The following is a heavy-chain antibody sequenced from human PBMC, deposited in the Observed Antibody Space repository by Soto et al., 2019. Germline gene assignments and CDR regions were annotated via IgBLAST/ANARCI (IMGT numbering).Heavy chain of an antibody. J-gene: IGHJ3*02. Sequence: QVQLVQSGAEVKKPGASVKVSCRTSGYTFTNHGINWVRQAQGQGPEWMEWINPYNANVKYAQKLQGRVTMTTDTSTSTAYMDLTSLTSADTAVYYCARDRVAGIWGDAFDIWGQGTMVTVSS. CDR1: GYTFTNHG. CDR3: ARDRVAGIWGDAFDI. V-gene: IGHV1-18*04. D-gene: IGHD3-16*01. CDR2: INPYNANV.